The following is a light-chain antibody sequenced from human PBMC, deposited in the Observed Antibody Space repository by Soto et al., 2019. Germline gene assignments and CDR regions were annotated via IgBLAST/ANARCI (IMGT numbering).Light chain of an antibody. CDR3: QQYGSSPLIT. Sequence: ALQMTPSPSSLSASVGARVTITCRLSQDIRNDVVWFQQNPGKAPKLLIYAASTLQNGVPFRFSGSASGRDFNLTISSLQPEDFAVYYCQQYGSSPLITFGQGTRLDIK. J-gene: IGKJ5*01. V-gene: IGKV1-6*01. CDR1: QDIRND. CDR2: AAS.